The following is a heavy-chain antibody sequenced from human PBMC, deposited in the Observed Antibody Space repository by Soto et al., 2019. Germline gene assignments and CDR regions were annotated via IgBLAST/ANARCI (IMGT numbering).Heavy chain of an antibody. Sequence: EVQLVESGGALMQPGGSLRISCVVSGFNFRGYWMSWVRQAPGKGLEWVATMNEDGSEIYYVGSVKGRFAISRDNDENSLYLQMNYVSAEDTGVYFCVRDVGFDYANWGQGTLVTVSS. CDR3: VRDVGFDYAN. V-gene: IGHV3-7*01. J-gene: IGHJ4*02. D-gene: IGHD2-2*01. CDR2: MNEDGSEI. CDR1: GFNFRGYW.